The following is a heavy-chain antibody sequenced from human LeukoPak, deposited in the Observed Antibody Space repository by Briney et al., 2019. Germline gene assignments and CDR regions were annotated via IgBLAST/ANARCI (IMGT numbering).Heavy chain of an antibody. CDR1: GFTVSSNY. D-gene: IGHD2/OR15-2a*01. J-gene: IGHJ5*02. Sequence: GGSLRLSCAASGFTVSSNYMSWVRQAPGKGLEWVSVIYSGGSTYYADSVKGRFTISRDNSKNTLYLQMNSLRVEDTAVYYCARIPNSAPFPNWFDPWGQGTLVTVSS. V-gene: IGHV3-53*01. CDR2: IYSGGST. CDR3: ARIPNSAPFPNWFDP.